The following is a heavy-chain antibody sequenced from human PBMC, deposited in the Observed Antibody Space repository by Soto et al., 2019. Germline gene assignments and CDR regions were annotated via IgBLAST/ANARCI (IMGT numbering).Heavy chain of an antibody. J-gene: IGHJ4*02. Sequence: VLLVQSGAEVKKPGASVKVSCKASGYTFNSYGVSWVRQAPGQGLEWMGWISAYNGNTKYSQNLQGRVSMTIDTTTSSDYLEVRSLRSDDTAIYYCARYFWSGQLPFYFDQWGQGSLVTVSS. V-gene: IGHV1-18*01. D-gene: IGHD3-3*01. CDR3: ARYFWSGQLPFYFDQ. CDR1: GYTFNSYG. CDR2: ISAYNGNT.